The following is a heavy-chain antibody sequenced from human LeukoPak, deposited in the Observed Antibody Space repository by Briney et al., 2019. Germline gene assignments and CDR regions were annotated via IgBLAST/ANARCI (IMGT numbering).Heavy chain of an antibody. CDR1: GGSISSYY. Sequence: PSETLSLTCTVSGGSISSYYWSWIRQPPGKGLEWIGYIYYSGSTNYNPSLKSRVTISVDTSKNQFSLKLSPVTAADTAVYYCARDGRRGYSSSSGDYWGQGTLVTVSS. CDR3: ARDGRRGYSSSSGDY. CDR2: IYYSGST. D-gene: IGHD6-6*01. V-gene: IGHV4-59*01. J-gene: IGHJ4*02.